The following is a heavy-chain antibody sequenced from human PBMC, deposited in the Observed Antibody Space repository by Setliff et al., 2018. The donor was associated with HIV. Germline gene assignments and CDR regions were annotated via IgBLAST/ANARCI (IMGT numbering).Heavy chain of an antibody. D-gene: IGHD3-16*01. V-gene: IGHV3-30*02. CDR2: IEHDGSKK. J-gene: IGHJ4*02. CDR1: GFTFSTYG. CDR3: ANYIQYDFRFDY. Sequence: LRLSCAVSGFTFSTYGMHWVRQAPGKGLEWVTFIEHDGSKKFYADSVKGRFTISRDNSKNTLYLQMNSLRAEDTAVYYCANYIQYDFRFDYWGQGTLVTVSS.